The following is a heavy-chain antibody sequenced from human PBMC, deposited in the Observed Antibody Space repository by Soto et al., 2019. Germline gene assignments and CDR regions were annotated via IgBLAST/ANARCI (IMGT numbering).Heavy chain of an antibody. CDR3: ARGLLHNY. D-gene: IGHD1-26*01. CDR2: IYYSDSA. V-gene: IGHV4-61*08. CDR1: GGSISSGGYY. J-gene: IGHJ4*02. Sequence: PSETLSLTCTVSGGSISSGGYYWSWIRQHPGKGLEWIGYIYYSDSANYNPSLKSRVTISVDTSKNQFSLKLSSVTAADTAVYYCARGLLHNYWGQGTLVTVSS.